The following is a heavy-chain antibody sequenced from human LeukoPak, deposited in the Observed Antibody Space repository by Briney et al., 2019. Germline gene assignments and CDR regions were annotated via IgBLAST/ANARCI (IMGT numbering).Heavy chain of an antibody. CDR1: GFTFSSYE. V-gene: IGHV3-48*03. D-gene: IGHD3-22*01. CDR3: AKYPQTLYYYDSSGSLDPPDY. Sequence: PGGSLRLSCAASGFTFSSYEMNWVRQAPGKGLEWVSYISSSGSTIYYADSVKGRFTISRDNSKNTLYLQMNSLRAEDTAVYYCAKYPQTLYYYDSSGSLDPPDYWGQGTLVTVSS. J-gene: IGHJ4*02. CDR2: ISSSGSTI.